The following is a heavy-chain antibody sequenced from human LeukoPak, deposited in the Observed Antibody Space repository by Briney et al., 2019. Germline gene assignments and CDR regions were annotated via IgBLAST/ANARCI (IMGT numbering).Heavy chain of an antibody. CDR2: INLSGSST. D-gene: IGHD2-15*01. CDR3: ARDGAGYCSGGSCPVLRYKIYYYYYMDV. Sequence: ASGKLSFKASGYTFTSYDINWVRQPPGPGQGLMGIINLSGSSTSSAQTFQGRVTMTRDMSTSTVYMELSSLRSDDTAVYYCARDGAGYCSGGSCPVLRYKIYYYYYMDVWGKGTTVTVSS. J-gene: IGHJ6*03. CDR1: GYTFTSYD. V-gene: IGHV1-46*01.